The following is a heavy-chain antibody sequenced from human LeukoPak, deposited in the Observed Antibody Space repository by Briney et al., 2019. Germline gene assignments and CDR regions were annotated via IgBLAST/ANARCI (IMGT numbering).Heavy chain of an antibody. CDR1: GFTFSSYW. CDR2: INSDGSST. Sequence: PGGSLRLSCAASGFTFSSYWMHWVRQAPGKGLVWVSRINSDGSSTIYADSVKGRFTISRDNAKNTLYLQMNSLRAEDTAVYYCARDIDLTYYDSAGFYYWGQGTLVTVSS. J-gene: IGHJ4*02. D-gene: IGHD3-22*01. V-gene: IGHV3-74*01. CDR3: ARDIDLTYYDSAGFYY.